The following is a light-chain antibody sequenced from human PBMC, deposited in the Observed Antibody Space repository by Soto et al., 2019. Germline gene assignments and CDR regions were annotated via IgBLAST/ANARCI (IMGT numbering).Light chain of an antibody. Sequence: QPAPVSGSPGQSITISCTGTSSDVGSYNLVSWYQQHPGKAPKLMIYEVSKRPSGVSNRFSGSKSGNTASLTISGLQAEDEADYYCCSYAGSSFYVFGTGTKVTVL. CDR3: CSYAGSSFYV. V-gene: IGLV2-23*02. CDR2: EVS. CDR1: SSDVGSYNL. J-gene: IGLJ1*01.